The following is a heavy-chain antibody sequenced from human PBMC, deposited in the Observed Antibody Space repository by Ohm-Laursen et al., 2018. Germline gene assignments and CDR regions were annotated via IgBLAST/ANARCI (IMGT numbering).Heavy chain of an antibody. J-gene: IGHJ4*02. V-gene: IGHV3-33*08. CDR3: ARAGGGSGYYYFDY. D-gene: IGHD3-22*01. CDR2: IWYDGSNK. CDR1: GFTFSDHY. Sequence: SLRLSCAAPGFTFSDHYMDWVRQAPGKGLEWVAVIWYDGSNKYYADSVKGRFTISRDNSKNTLYLQMNSLRAEDTAVYYCARAGGGSGYYYFDYWGQGTLVTVSS.